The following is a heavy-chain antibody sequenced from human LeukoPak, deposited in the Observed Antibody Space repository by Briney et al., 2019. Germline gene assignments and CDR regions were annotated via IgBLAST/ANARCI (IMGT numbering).Heavy chain of an antibody. V-gene: IGHV3-66*01. CDR2: MYSGGNT. CDR3: ARDLRETGHRD. CDR1: GFNVNSNQ. J-gene: IGHJ4*02. Sequence: GGSLRLSCEVSGFNVNSNQMSWVRQAPGKGLERVSVMYSGGNTYYADSVKGRFTISRDNSKNTVSLQMNSLRVADTGVYYCARDLRETGHRDWGQGILVIVSS. D-gene: IGHD3-9*01.